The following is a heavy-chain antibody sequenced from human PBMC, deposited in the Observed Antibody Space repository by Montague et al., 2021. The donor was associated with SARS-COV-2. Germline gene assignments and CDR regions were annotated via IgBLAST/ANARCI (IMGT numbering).Heavy chain of an antibody. D-gene: IGHD1-26*01. V-gene: IGHV2-70*11. Sequence: VKPTQTVTLTCTFSGFSLKTPGMCVSWVRQPPGKALEWLARIDWDGDKDFSTSLKTRLTVSRDTSKNQVVLTMTNMDPGDTATYYCARTSPYSGSYKEFDYWGKGVLVTVSS. J-gene: IGHJ4*02. CDR3: ARTSPYSGSYKEFDY. CDR2: IDWDGDK. CDR1: GFSLKTPGMC.